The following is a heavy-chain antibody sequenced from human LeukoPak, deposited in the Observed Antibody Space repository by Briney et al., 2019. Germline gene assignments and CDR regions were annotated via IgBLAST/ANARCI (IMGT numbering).Heavy chain of an antibody. CDR1: GFTFSSYA. D-gene: IGHD3-3*01. Sequence: GGSLRLSCAASGFTFSSYAMHWVRQAPGKGLEWVAVISYDGSNKYYADSVKGRFTISRDNSKNTLYLQMDSLRAEDTAVYCCARELTIFGVVIQRYDTFDIWGQGTMVTVSS. CDR3: ARELTIFGVVIQRYDTFDI. J-gene: IGHJ3*02. V-gene: IGHV3-30-3*01. CDR2: ISYDGSNK.